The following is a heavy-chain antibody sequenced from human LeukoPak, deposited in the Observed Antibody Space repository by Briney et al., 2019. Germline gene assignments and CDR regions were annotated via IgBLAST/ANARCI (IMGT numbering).Heavy chain of an antibody. J-gene: IGHJ6*02. D-gene: IGHD6-13*01. Sequence: ASVKVSCKASGYTFTSYDINWVRQATGQGLEWMGWMNPNSGNTGYAQKFQGRVTMTRNTSISTAYMELSSLRSEDTAVYYCARGLQQQQILGDYYYGMDVWGQGTTVTVSS. CDR1: GYTFTSYD. V-gene: IGHV1-8*01. CDR2: MNPNSGNT. CDR3: ARGLQQQQILGDYYYGMDV.